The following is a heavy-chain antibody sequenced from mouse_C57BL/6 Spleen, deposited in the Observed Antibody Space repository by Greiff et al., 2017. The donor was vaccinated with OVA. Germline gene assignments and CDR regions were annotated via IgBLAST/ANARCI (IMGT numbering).Heavy chain of an antibody. CDR2: IDPSDSYT. Sequence: QVQLQQPGAELVKPGASVKLSCKASGYTFTSYWKQWVKQRPGQGLEWIGEIDPSDSYTKYHQKLQGKDTLTVDTSSSTAYMQLSSLTSEDSAVYYCARRGELSYFDYWGQGTTLTVSS. V-gene: IGHV1-50*01. D-gene: IGHD4-1*01. J-gene: IGHJ2*01. CDR1: GYTFTSYW. CDR3: ARRGELSYFDY.